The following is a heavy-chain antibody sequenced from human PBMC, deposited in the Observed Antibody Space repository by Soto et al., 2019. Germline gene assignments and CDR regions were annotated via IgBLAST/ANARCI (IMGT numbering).Heavy chain of an antibody. V-gene: IGHV4-39*02. CDR3: ARPGGSGWFYFDS. J-gene: IGHJ4*02. CDR1: CEFISGTIYF. Sequence: SETLSLTCIVSCEFISGTIYFLGWIRQPPGKGLEWIGSIYYSGSTYYNPSLKSRVTISVDTSKNHFSLKLTSVTAADTAVYYCARPGGSGWFYFDSWGQGSQVTVS. CDR2: IYYSGST. D-gene: IGHD6-13*01.